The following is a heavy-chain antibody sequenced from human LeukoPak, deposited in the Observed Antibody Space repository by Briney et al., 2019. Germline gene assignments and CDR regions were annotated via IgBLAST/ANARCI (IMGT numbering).Heavy chain of an antibody. D-gene: IGHD2-15*01. J-gene: IGHJ4*02. CDR3: ASGCSGGSCYSD. CDR1: GFTFSSYA. CDR2: ISSNGGST. V-gene: IGHV3-64*01. Sequence: GGSLTLSCAASGFTFSSYAMHWVRQAPGKGLEYVSAISSNGGSTYYANSVKGRFTISRDNSKNTLYLQMGSLRAEDMAVYYCASGCSGGSCYSDWGQGTLVTVSS.